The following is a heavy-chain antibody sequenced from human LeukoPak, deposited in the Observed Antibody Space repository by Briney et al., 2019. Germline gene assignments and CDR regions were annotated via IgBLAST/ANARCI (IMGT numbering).Heavy chain of an antibody. D-gene: IGHD6-19*01. CDR3: ARDFDSSGWYVPLYYFDY. CDR2: ISYDGSNE. CDR1: GFTFSSYA. V-gene: IGHV3-30-3*01. Sequence: GGSLRLSCAASGFTFSSYAMHWVRQAPGKGLEWVAVISYDGSNEYYADSVKGRFTISRDNSKNTLYLQMNSLRAEDTAVYYCARDFDSSGWYVPLYYFDYWGQGTLVTVSS. J-gene: IGHJ4*02.